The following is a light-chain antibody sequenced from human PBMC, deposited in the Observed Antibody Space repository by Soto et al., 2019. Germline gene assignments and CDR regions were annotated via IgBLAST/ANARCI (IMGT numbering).Light chain of an antibody. CDR3: SSYTSSSTDV. V-gene: IGLV2-14*01. CDR1: SSDVGGYNY. Sequence: VRTQPASVSGSPGQSITISCTGTSSDVGGYNYVSWYQQHPGKAPKLMIYEVSNRPSGVSNRFSGSKSGNTASLTISGLQAEDEADYYCSSYTSSSTDVFGTGTRVTVL. CDR2: EVS. J-gene: IGLJ1*01.